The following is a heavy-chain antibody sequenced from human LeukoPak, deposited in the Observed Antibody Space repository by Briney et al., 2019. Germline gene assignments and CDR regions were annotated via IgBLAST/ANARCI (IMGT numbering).Heavy chain of an antibody. J-gene: IGHJ4*02. CDR3: ARGGRAAAIDY. CDR1: GYTFTSYA. V-gene: IGHV1-3*01. Sequence: GASVKVSCKASGYTFTSYAMHWVRQAPGQRLEWMGWINAGNGNTKYSQKFQGRVTMTRDTSTSTVYMELSSLRSEDTAVYYCARGGRAAAIDYWGQGTLVTVSS. CDR2: INAGNGNT. D-gene: IGHD6-13*01.